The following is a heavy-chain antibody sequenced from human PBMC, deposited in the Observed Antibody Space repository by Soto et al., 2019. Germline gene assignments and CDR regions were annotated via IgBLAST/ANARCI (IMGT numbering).Heavy chain of an antibody. D-gene: IGHD6-13*01. CDR1: GFTFSSYS. Sequence: EVQLVESGGGLVKPGGSLRLSCAASGFTFSSYSMNWVRQAPGKGLEWVSSISSSSSYRYYADSVKGRFTISRDNAKNSLYLQMNSLRAEDTAVDYCAAEEQQLAFDYWGQGTLVTVSS. V-gene: IGHV3-21*01. CDR3: AAEEQQLAFDY. J-gene: IGHJ4*02. CDR2: ISSSSSYR.